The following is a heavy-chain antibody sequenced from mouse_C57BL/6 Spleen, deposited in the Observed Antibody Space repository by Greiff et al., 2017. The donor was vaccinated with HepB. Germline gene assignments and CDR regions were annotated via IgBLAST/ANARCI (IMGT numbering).Heavy chain of an antibody. CDR2: IYPGSGNT. Sequence: VQLQQSGAELVRPGASVKLSCKASGYTFTDYYINWVKQRPGQGLEWIARIYPGSGNTYYNEKFKGKATLTAEKSSSTAYMQLSSLTSEDSAVYVCARSLRDYFDYWGQGTTLTVSS. CDR1: GYTFTDYY. V-gene: IGHV1-76*01. CDR3: ARSLRDYFDY. J-gene: IGHJ2*01.